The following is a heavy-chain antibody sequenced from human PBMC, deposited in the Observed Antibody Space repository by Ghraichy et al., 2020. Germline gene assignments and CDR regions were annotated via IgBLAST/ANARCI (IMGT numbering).Heavy chain of an antibody. CDR1: GYTFTSYG. V-gene: IGHV1-18*04. J-gene: IGHJ6*02. CDR3: ARDNSLGGYYYYGMDV. CDR2: ISAYNGNT. Sequence: ASVKVSCKASGYTFTSYGISWVRQAPGQGLEWMGWISAYNGNTNYAQKLQGRVTMTTDTSTSTAYMELRSLRSDDTAVYYCARDNSLGGYYYYGMDVWGQGTTVTVSS. D-gene: IGHD2-21*01.